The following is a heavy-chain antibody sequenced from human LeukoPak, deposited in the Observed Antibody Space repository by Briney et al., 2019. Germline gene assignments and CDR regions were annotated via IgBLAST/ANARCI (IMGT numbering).Heavy chain of an antibody. CDR1: GLTFSNAW. J-gene: IGHJ4*02. Sequence: PGGSLRLSCAVSGLTFSNAWMSWVRQAPGQGLEWVSVIYIDGSTYYADSVEGRFTISRDNTKNTLYLQMNSLRPEDTAVYYCAKLPIYWGQGALVTVSS. D-gene: IGHD4-23*01. CDR2: IYIDGST. CDR3: AKLPIY. V-gene: IGHV3-66*02.